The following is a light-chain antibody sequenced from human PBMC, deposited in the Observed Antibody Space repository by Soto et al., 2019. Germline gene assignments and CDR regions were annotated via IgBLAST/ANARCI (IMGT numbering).Light chain of an antibody. CDR3: HQYGSSPPYT. CDR2: GSS. V-gene: IGKV3-20*01. Sequence: EVVLTQSPGTLSLSPGERATLSCRASQSVTNNYLAWYQQRPGQAPRLLIFGSSDRATGIPDRFSGSGSGTDVTLTIRRLEPEDFAVYYCHQYGSSPPYTFGQGTKLAIK. J-gene: IGKJ2*01. CDR1: QSVTNNY.